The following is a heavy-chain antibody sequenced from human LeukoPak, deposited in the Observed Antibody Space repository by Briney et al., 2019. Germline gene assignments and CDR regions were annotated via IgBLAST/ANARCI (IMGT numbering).Heavy chain of an antibody. CDR1: GSTSSSNS. CDR3: ARDRGIAVAGPAFDY. CDR2: ISFSGSTI. D-gene: IGHD6-19*01. J-gene: IGHJ4*02. V-gene: IGHV3-48*01. Sequence: GGSLRPPCAAPGSTSSSNSMNWARQAPGKGLEGFSSISFSGSTIYYADSVKGRFTISRDNAKNSLYLQMNSLRAEDTAVYYCARDRGIAVAGPAFDYWGQGTLVTVSS.